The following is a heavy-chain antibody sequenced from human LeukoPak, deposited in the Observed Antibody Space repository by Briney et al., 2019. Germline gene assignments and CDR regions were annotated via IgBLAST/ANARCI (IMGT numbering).Heavy chain of an antibody. CDR1: GYTFTSYG. V-gene: IGHV1-18*01. D-gene: IGHD2-21*01. Sequence: ASVKVSCKASGYTFTSYGISWVRQAPGQGLEWMGWISAYNGNTNYAQKRQGRVTMTTDTSTSTAYMELRSLRSDDTAVHYCARDLILAYCGGDCYSDAFDIWGQGTMVTVSS. CDR2: ISAYNGNT. J-gene: IGHJ3*02. CDR3: ARDLILAYCGGDCYSDAFDI.